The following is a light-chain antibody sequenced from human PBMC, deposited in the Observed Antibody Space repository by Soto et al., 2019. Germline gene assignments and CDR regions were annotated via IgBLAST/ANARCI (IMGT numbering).Light chain of an antibody. CDR3: QQYNDYSWT. Sequence: DIQMNQSPSSLSASVGDRVSPNRRAMQSISALWAWYQQKPGKAPRLLIYKASTLEIGVPSRFSGSRYGTELTLTISSLQPDDVALYYCQQYNDYSWTYGQGTKVDI. CDR1: QSISAL. CDR2: KAS. V-gene: IGKV1-5*03. J-gene: IGKJ1*01.